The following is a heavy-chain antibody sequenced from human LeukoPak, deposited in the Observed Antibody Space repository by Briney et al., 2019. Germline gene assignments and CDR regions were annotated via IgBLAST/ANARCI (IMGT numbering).Heavy chain of an antibody. Sequence: PGGSLRLSCAASGFTFSSYSMNWVRQAPGKGLEWVSSISSSSSYIYYADSVKGRFTISRDNAKNSPYLQMNSLRAEDTAVYYCARYSSSWYTPKNYFDYWGQGTLVTVSS. CDR3: ARYSSSWYTPKNYFDY. CDR1: GFTFSSYS. CDR2: ISSSSSYI. D-gene: IGHD6-13*01. J-gene: IGHJ4*02. V-gene: IGHV3-21*01.